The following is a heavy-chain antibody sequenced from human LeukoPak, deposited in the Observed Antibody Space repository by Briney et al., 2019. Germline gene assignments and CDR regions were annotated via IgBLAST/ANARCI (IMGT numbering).Heavy chain of an antibody. CDR2: INPNSGGT. D-gene: IGHD2-21*02. CDR1: GYTFTSYY. CDR3: ARDGKETADRNTALDY. J-gene: IGHJ4*02. Sequence: GASVKVSCKASGYTFTSYYMHWVRQAPGQGLEWMGRINPNSGGTNYAQMFQGRVTMTRDTSISTAYIELSRLSSDDTAVYYCARDGKETADRNTALDYWGQGSLVTVSS. V-gene: IGHV1-2*06.